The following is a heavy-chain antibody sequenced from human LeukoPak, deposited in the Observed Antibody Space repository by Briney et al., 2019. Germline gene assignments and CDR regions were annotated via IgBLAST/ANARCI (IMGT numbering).Heavy chain of an antibody. D-gene: IGHD3-10*01. Sequence: QSGGSVRLSCAASGFTFSSYAMHWVRQAPGKGLEWVAVISYDGSNKYYADSVKGRFTISRDNAKNSLYLQMNSLRAEDTAVYYCARDGGFGELLVDYWGQGTLVTVSS. CDR2: ISYDGSNK. J-gene: IGHJ4*02. V-gene: IGHV3-30-3*01. CDR1: GFTFSSYA. CDR3: ARDGGFGELLVDY.